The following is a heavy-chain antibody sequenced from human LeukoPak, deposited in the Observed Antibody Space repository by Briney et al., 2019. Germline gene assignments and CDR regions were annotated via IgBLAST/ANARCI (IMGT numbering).Heavy chain of an antibody. CDR2: IIPIFGAT. V-gene: IGHV1-69*05. D-gene: IGHD3-22*01. CDR1: GGTFSSHG. Sequence: GASVKVSCKASGGTFSSHGLSWVRQPPGQGLEWMGGIIPIFGATNYAQNFQGRVTITMDESTSTAYMELSSLRADDTAVYYCARRWPHSSGYYLFDYWGQGTLVTVSS. CDR3: ARRWPHSSGYYLFDY. J-gene: IGHJ4*02.